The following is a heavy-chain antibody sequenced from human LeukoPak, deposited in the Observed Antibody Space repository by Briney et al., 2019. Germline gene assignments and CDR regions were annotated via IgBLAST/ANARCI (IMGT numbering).Heavy chain of an antibody. Sequence: SETLSLTCTVSGASISNYYWSWIRQPPGKGLECIGYVSYSGRTNHNPSLKSRVTISADTSKNQFSLKLTSVTAADTAVYHCARQPLGGYYFDYWGQGTLVAVSS. J-gene: IGHJ4*02. V-gene: IGHV4-59*08. CDR3: ARQPLGGYYFDY. D-gene: IGHD7-27*01. CDR1: GASISNYY. CDR2: VSYSGRT.